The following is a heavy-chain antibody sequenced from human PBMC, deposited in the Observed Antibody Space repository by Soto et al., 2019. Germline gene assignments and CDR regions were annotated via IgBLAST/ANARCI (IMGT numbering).Heavy chain of an antibody. CDR1: GGSISSYY. Sequence: SETLSLTCTVSGGSISSYYWSWFRQPPGKGLEWIGCIYYSGSTHYNPSRQSRVTMSVDTSKNQFSLKLSSVTAADTAVYYCARVTIFGVVLPRAPDAFEIWGQGTKVTVSS. V-gene: IGHV4-59*01. D-gene: IGHD3-3*01. CDR2: IYYSGST. CDR3: ARVTIFGVVLPRAPDAFEI. J-gene: IGHJ3*02.